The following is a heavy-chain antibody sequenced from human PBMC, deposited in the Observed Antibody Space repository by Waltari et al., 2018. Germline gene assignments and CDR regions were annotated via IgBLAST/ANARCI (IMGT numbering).Heavy chain of an antibody. D-gene: IGHD5-12*01. CDR2: MNPNSGNT. V-gene: IGHV1-8*01. CDR3: ARIGPSGYHLKWYYYYGMDV. CDR1: GHTFTSYD. J-gene: IGHJ6*02. Sequence: QVQLVQSGAEVKKPGASVTVYCKASGHTFTSYDINWVRQATGQGLEWMGWMNPNSGNTGYAQKFQGRVTMTRNTSISTAYMELSSLRSEDTAVYYCARIGPSGYHLKWYYYYGMDVWGQGTTVTVSS.